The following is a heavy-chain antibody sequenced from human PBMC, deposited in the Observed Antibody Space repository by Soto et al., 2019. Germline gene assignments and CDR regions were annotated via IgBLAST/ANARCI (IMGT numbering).Heavy chain of an antibody. D-gene: IGHD1-26*01. CDR1: GGSISSYY. V-gene: IGHV4-4*07. J-gene: IGHJ4*02. Sequence: SETLSLTCTVSGGSISSYYWSWIRQTAGKGLEWIGRIYPSGNTNYNPSLKSRVTLSIDTSKNQLSLKMSSVTAADTAVYYCAIDFSGSYYGTSDYWGQGTLVTVSS. CDR3: AIDFSGSYYGTSDY. CDR2: IYPSGNT.